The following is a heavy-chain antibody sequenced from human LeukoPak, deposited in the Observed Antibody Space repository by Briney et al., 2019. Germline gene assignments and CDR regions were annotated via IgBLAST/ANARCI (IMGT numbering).Heavy chain of an antibody. D-gene: IGHD3-10*01. V-gene: IGHV3-74*01. J-gene: IGHJ6*02. Sequence: GGSLRLSCAASGFTFSNYWMHWVRQAPGKGLVWVSRINSDWSSTTYADSVKGRFTISRDNAKNTLYLQMNSLRAEDTAVYYCARDYGRSRDYGMDVWGQGTTVTVSS. CDR1: GFTFSNYW. CDR3: ARDYGRSRDYGMDV. CDR2: INSDWSST.